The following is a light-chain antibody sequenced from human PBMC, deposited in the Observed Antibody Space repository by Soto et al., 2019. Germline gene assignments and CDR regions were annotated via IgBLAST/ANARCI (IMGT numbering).Light chain of an antibody. J-gene: IGLJ2*01. V-gene: IGLV2-11*01. CDR2: DVS. CDR3: CAYAGRFTLL. CDR1: SSDVGSYNY. Sequence: QSVLTQPRSVSGSPGQSVTISCTGTSSDVGSYNYVSWYQQHPGKVPKLIIYDVSKRPSGVPDRFSGSRSGNTASLTISGLQADDEAEYYCCAYAGRFTLLFGGGTKVTVL.